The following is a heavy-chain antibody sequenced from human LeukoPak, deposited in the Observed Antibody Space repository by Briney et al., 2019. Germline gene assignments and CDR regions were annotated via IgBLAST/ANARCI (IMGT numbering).Heavy chain of an antibody. D-gene: IGHD5-18*01. J-gene: IGHJ4*02. CDR3: ARDKSGYSYGPEADY. V-gene: IGHV3-21*01. CDR2: VGSSSSYI. Sequence: GGSLRLSCAASGFTFSSYSMNWVRQAPGKGLEWVSSVGSSSSYIYYADSVQGRFTISRDNSKNTLYLQMNSLRAEDTAVYYCARDKSGYSYGPEADYWGQGTLVTVSS. CDR1: GFTFSSYS.